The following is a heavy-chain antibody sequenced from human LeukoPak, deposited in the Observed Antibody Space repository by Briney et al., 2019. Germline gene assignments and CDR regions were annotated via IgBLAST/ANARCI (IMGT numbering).Heavy chain of an antibody. V-gene: IGHV4-4*07. J-gene: IGHJ4*02. Sequence: PSETLSLTCTVSGGSISNYYWSWIRQPAGKGLEWIGRIHASGSTNYNPSLKSRVTMSVDTSKNQYSLKLSSVTAADTAVYYCARMVVSAWYFDYWGQVTLVTVSS. D-gene: IGHD2-8*01. CDR1: GGSISNYY. CDR2: IHASGST. CDR3: ARMVVSAWYFDY.